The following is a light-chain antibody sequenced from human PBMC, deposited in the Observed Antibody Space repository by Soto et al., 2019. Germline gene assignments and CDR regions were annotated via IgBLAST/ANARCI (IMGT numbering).Light chain of an antibody. J-gene: IGKJ4*01. CDR3: QSRSSWPPVLT. CDR2: DAS. V-gene: IGKV3-11*01. CDR1: QSVKTY. Sequence: ETVLTQSPATLSLSPGERATLSCRASQSVKTYLAWYQQKTGQVPRLLIYDASNRATGIPARFSGSGSGTDFTLTISSLAPEDFAVYYCQSRSSWPPVLTFGGGTKVEIK.